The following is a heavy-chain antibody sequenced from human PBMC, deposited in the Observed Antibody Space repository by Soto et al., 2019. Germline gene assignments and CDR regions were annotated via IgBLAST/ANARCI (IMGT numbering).Heavy chain of an antibody. CDR2: IYYSGST. D-gene: IGHD3-22*01. V-gene: IGHV4-61*01. CDR1: GGSVSSCSYY. J-gene: IGHJ5*02. Sequence: PSETLSLTCTVSGGSVSSCSYYWSWIRQPPGRGLEWIGYIYYSGSTNYNPSLKSRVTISVDTSKNQFSLKLSSVTPADTAVYYCAREAITYYYDSRGPGWFDPWGQGTLVTVSS. CDR3: AREAITYYYDSRGPGWFDP.